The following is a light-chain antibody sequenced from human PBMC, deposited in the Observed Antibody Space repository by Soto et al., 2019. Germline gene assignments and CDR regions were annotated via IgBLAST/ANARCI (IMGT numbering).Light chain of an antibody. J-gene: IGKJ1*01. CDR3: QQRSKWPEST. CDR1: QSVSSY. Sequence: EIVLTQSPATLSLSPGERATLSCRASQSVSSYLAWYQQKPGQAPRLLIYDASNRATGIPARFSGSGSGTDFTLTISSLEPEDFAVYYCQQRSKWPESTFGQGTKVDIK. V-gene: IGKV3-11*01. CDR2: DAS.